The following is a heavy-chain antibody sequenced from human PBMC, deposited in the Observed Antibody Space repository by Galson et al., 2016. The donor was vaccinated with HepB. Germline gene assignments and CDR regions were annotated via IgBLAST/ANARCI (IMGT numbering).Heavy chain of an antibody. CDR3: AKPYYYDSNGYYGGAFDI. D-gene: IGHD3-22*01. CDR1: GFTFNDYY. V-gene: IGHV3-11*01. Sequence: SLRLSCAASGFTFNDYYMSWIRQAPGKGLEWISFISSSYNTIKYAKSVKGRFTSSRDNAKNSLYLQMNSLRAEDTAVYYFAKPYYYDSNGYYGGAFDIWVQGTMATVSS. CDR2: ISSSYNTI. J-gene: IGHJ3*02.